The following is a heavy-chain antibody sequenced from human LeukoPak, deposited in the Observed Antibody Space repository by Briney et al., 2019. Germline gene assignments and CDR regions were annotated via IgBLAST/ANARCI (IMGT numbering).Heavy chain of an antibody. CDR1: GGSISSYY. V-gene: IGHV4-59*01. Sequence: SETLSLTCTVSGGSISSYYWSWIRQPPGKGLEWIGYIYYSGSTNYNPSLKSRVTISVDTSKNQFSLKLSSVTAAETAVYYCARGGPTVIYFDYWGQGTLVTVSS. J-gene: IGHJ4*02. CDR3: ARGGPTVIYFDY. D-gene: IGHD4-17*01. CDR2: IYYSGST.